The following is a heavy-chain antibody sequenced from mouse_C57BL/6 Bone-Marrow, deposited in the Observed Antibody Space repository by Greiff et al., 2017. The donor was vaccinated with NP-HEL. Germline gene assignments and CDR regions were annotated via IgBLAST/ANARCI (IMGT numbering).Heavy chain of an antibody. CDR1: GYAFSSYW. Sequence: QVHVKQSGAELVKPGASVKISCKASGYAFSSYWMNWVKQRPGKGLAWIGQIYPGDGDTNYNGKFKGKATLTADKSSSTAYMQLSSLTSEDSAVYFCALYGSSYDYFDYWGQGTTLTVSS. CDR3: ALYGSSYDYFDY. V-gene: IGHV1-80*01. CDR2: IYPGDGDT. D-gene: IGHD1-1*01. J-gene: IGHJ2*01.